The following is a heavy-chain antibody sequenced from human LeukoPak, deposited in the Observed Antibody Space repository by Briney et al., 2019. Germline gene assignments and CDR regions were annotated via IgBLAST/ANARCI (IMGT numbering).Heavy chain of an antibody. CDR2: ISSSSSYI. V-gene: IGHV3-21*01. CDR3: ARDSGSYYKESY. D-gene: IGHD1-26*01. Sequence: GGSLRLSCAASGFTFSSYSMNWVRQAPGKGLEWVSSISSSSSYIYYADSMKGRFTISRDNAKNSLYLQMNSLRAEDTAVYYCARDSGSYYKESYWGQGTLVTVSS. J-gene: IGHJ4*02. CDR1: GFTFSSYS.